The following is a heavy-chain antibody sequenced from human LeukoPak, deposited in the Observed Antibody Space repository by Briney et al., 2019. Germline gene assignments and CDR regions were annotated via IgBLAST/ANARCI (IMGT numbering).Heavy chain of an antibody. V-gene: IGHV3-23*01. J-gene: IGHJ1*01. Sequence: GGSLRLSCAASGFTFSSYAMSWVRQAPGKGLEWVSAISGSGGSTYYADSVKGRFTISRDNSKNTLYLQMNSLRAEDTAVYYCAKSVGRITMIVVVSGYFQHWGQGTLVTVSS. D-gene: IGHD3-22*01. CDR2: ISGSGGST. CDR1: GFTFSSYA. CDR3: AKSVGRITMIVVVSGYFQH.